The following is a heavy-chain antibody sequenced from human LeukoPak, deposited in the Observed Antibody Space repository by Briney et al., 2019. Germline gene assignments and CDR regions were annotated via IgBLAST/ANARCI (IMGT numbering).Heavy chain of an antibody. CDR1: GFTVSSYY. J-gene: IGHJ5*02. V-gene: IGHV3-53*05. Sequence: GGSLRLSCAASGFTVSSYYMSWVRQAPGKGLESVSVISNEGGTYYADSVKGRFTISRDNSKNTLYLQMNSLRAEDTAVYYCARDDRPYYYDSSGYYNWFDPWGQGTLVTVSS. CDR3: ARDDRPYYYDSSGYYNWFDP. CDR2: ISNEGGT. D-gene: IGHD3-22*01.